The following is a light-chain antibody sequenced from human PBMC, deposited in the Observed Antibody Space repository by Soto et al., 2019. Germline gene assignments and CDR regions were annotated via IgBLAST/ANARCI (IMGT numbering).Light chain of an antibody. Sequence: QSVLTQPPSVSEAPRQRVTISCSGSSSNIGNNAVNWYQQLPGKAPKLLIYYDDLLPSGVSDRFSGSKTVTSASLAISGLQSEYGADYYCAAWDVSLNGPVFGGGTKLTVL. V-gene: IGLV1-36*01. J-gene: IGLJ3*02. CDR1: SSNIGNNA. CDR3: AAWDVSLNGPV. CDR2: YDD.